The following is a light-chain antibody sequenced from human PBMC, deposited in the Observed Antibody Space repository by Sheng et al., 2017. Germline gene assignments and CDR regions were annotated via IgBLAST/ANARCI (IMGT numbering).Light chain of an antibody. CDR1: TSNIGTNP. J-gene: IGLJ3*02. CDR2: GIN. Sequence: QSVLIQPPSASGTPGQRATISCSGSTSNIGTNPLNWYQQFPGTAPKLLIYGINQRPSGVPDRFSGSMSGTSASLAISGLQSEDEADYYCAAWDDSLSGQVFGGGTKLTVL. CDR3: AAWDDSLSGQV. V-gene: IGLV1-44*01.